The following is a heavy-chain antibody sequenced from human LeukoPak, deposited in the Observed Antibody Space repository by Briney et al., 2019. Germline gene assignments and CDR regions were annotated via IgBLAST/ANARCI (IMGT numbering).Heavy chain of an antibody. V-gene: IGHV4-38-2*02. CDR1: GGSISSYY. D-gene: IGHD3-10*01. CDR2: IYHSGST. CDR3: VTAGVIITGVFDY. J-gene: IGHJ4*02. Sequence: SETLSLTCTVSGGSISSYYWGWIRRPPGKGLEWIGSIYHSGSTYYNPSLKNRVTISVDTSENQFSLKLSAVTAADTAMYYCVTAGVIITGVFDYWGQGTLVTVSS.